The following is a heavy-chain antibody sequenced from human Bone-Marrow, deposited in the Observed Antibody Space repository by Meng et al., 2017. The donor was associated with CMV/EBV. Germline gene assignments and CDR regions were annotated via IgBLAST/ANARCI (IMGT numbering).Heavy chain of an antibody. CDR3: ARVATWIQLYYYYGMDV. D-gene: IGHD5-18*01. J-gene: IGHJ6*02. Sequence: GESLKISCAASGFTFSDYYMSWIRQAPGKGLEWVSYISSSGSTIYYADSVKGRVTISRDNAKNSLYLHMNRLSAEDTAVYYCARVATWIQLYYYYGMDVWGQGTTVTVSS. CDR2: ISSSGSTI. CDR1: GFTFSDYY. V-gene: IGHV3-11*04.